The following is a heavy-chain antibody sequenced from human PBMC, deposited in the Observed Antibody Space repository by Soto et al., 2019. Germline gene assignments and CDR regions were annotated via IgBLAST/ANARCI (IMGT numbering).Heavy chain of an antibody. Sequence: VQLVESGGGVVQPGRSLRLSCAASGFTFSYHALNWVRQAPGKGLEWVAVISYDGDNKYIAESVKGRFTISRDNSKNTVSLQMNSVRTEDTAMYFCARGTTTSAFSAMDVWGQGTTVTVSS. CDR1: GFTFSYHA. CDR3: ARGTTTSAFSAMDV. V-gene: IGHV3-30-3*01. D-gene: IGHD1-1*01. J-gene: IGHJ6*02. CDR2: ISYDGDNK.